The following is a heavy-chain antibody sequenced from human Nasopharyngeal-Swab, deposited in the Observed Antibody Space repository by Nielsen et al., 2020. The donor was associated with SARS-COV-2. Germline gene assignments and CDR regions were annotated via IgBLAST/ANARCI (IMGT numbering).Heavy chain of an antibody. D-gene: IGHD2-15*01. CDR2: ISSGSSAI. Sequence: GESLKISCAASGFTFRNYSMNWVRQAPGKGLEWVSYISSGSSAIYYADSVKGRFTISRDNARNSLYLQMNSLRDEDTAVYYCATLGYCSGTGCSSWGQGTLVTVSS. CDR3: ATLGYCSGTGCSS. J-gene: IGHJ5*02. V-gene: IGHV3-48*02. CDR1: GFTFRNYS.